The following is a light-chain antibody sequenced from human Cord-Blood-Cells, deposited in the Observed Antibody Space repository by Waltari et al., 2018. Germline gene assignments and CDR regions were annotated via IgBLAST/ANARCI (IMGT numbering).Light chain of an antibody. CDR1: SSDVGGYNY. Sequence: QSALTQPPSASGSPGQSVTIPCTGTSSDVGGYNYVSWYQQHPGKAPKLMIYEVSKRPSGVPDLFSGSKSGNTASLTGSGLQAEDEADYYCSSYAGSNNWVFGGGTKLTVL. V-gene: IGLV2-8*01. CDR2: EVS. CDR3: SSYAGSNNWV. J-gene: IGLJ3*02.